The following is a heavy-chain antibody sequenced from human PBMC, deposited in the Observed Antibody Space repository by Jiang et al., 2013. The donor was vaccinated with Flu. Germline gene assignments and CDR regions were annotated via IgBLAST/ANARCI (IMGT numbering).Heavy chain of an antibody. V-gene: IGHV4-39*01. CDR3: ATSGPALVIFQH. CDR1: GGSISSSSYY. Sequence: LLKPSETLSLTCTVSGGSISSSSYYWGWIRQPPGKGLEWIGSIYYSGSTYYNPSLKSRVTISVDTSKNQFSLKLSSVTAADTAVYYCATSGPALVIFQHWGQGTLVTVSS. D-gene: IGHD2-21*01. J-gene: IGHJ1*01. CDR2: IYYSGST.